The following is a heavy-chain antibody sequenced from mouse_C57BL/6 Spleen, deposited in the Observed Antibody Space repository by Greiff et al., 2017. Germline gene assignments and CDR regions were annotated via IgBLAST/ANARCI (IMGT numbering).Heavy chain of an antibody. D-gene: IGHD2-3*01. Sequence: EVQRVESGGGLVKPGGSLKLSCAASGFTFSSYAMSWVRQTPEKRLEWVATISDGGSYTYYPDNVKGRFTISRDNAKNNLYLQMSHLKSEDTAMYYCARAVDGYSHFDYWGQGTTLTVSS. CDR3: ARAVDGYSHFDY. V-gene: IGHV5-4*01. CDR2: ISDGGSYT. CDR1: GFTFSSYA. J-gene: IGHJ2*01.